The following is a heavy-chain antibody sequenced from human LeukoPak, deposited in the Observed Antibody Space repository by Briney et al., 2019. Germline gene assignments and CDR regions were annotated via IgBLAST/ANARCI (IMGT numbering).Heavy chain of an antibody. D-gene: IGHD3-10*01. V-gene: IGHV1-69*05. J-gene: IGHJ3*02. Sequence: SVKVSCKTSGGTVSSFALSWMRQAPGQGPEWMGGFIPILRTPKDAQKLQGRVTITTDESTDTLYMELSGLRVEDTAVYYCATPSRGHAFDIWGQGTMVTV. CDR2: FIPILRTP. CDR1: GGTVSSFA. CDR3: ATPSRGHAFDI.